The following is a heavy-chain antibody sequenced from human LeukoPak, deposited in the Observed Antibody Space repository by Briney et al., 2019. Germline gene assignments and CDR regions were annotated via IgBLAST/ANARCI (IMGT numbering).Heavy chain of an antibody. Sequence: PSETLSLTCAVYGGSFSGYYWSWIRQPPGKGLEWIGEINHSGSTNYNPSLKSRVTISVDTSKSQFSLKLSSVTAADTAVYYCARGPAQDYYDSSGYYFDYWGQGTLVTVSS. J-gene: IGHJ4*02. CDR2: INHSGST. D-gene: IGHD3-22*01. CDR1: GGSFSGYY. CDR3: ARGPAQDYYDSSGYYFDY. V-gene: IGHV4-34*01.